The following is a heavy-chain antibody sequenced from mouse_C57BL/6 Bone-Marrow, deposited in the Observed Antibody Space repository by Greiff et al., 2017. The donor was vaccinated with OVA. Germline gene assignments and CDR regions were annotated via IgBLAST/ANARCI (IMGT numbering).Heavy chain of an antibody. CDR1: GYAFSSYW. Sequence: VKLMESGAELVKPGASVKISCKASGYAFSSYWMNWVKQRPGKGLEWIGQIYPGDGDTNYNGKFKGKATLTADKSSSTAYMQLSSLTSEDSAVYFCAREGTTVVATWDAMDYWGQGTSVTVSS. D-gene: IGHD1-1*01. CDR3: AREGTTVVATWDAMDY. CDR2: IYPGDGDT. V-gene: IGHV1-80*01. J-gene: IGHJ4*01.